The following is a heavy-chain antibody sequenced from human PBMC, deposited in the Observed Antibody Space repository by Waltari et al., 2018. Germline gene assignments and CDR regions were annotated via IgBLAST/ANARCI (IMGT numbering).Heavy chain of an antibody. J-gene: IGHJ5*02. CDR2: IYYSGST. CDR1: GGSISSGGYY. D-gene: IGHD6-13*01. V-gene: IGHV4-31*03. CDR3: ARDHLEAAAGFDP. Sequence: QVQLQESGPGLVKPSQTLSLTCTVSGGSISSGGYYWSWIRQHPGKGLEWIGYIYYSGSTYYNPALKSRVTISVDTSKNQFSLKLSSVTAADTAVYYCARDHLEAAAGFDPWGQGTLVTVSS.